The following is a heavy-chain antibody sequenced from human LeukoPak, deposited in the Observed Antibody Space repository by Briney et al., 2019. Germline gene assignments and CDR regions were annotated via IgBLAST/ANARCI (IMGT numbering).Heavy chain of an antibody. J-gene: IGHJ5*02. CDR1: GLTFSNYA. CDR2: IRYDGTVK. Sequence: GGSLRLSCAASGLTFSNYAMHWVRKAPGKGLEWVAFIRYDGTVKTYADSVKGRFTISRDNSKNTLYLQMNSLRVQDTALYYCAKTNSELGKNWFDPWGQGTLVTVSS. D-gene: IGHD7-27*01. V-gene: IGHV3-30*02. CDR3: AKTNSELGKNWFDP.